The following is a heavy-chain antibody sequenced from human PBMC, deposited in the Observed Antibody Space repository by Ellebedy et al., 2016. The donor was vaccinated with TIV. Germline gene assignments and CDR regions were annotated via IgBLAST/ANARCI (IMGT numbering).Heavy chain of an antibody. J-gene: IGHJ4*02. CDR3: ARRVGATPPDF. V-gene: IGHV4-39*01. Sequence: SETLSLTXAVSGGSISTTSYYWGWIRQPPGKRLEWIGNVYYSGTTYYTPSLKSRVTISTDTSKNQFSLKLSSVTAADTAVYYCARRVGATPPDFWGQGTLVTVSS. CDR2: VYYSGTT. D-gene: IGHD1-26*01. CDR1: GGSISTTSYY.